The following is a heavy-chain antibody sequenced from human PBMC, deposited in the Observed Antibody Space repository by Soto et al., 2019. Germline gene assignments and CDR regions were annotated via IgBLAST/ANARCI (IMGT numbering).Heavy chain of an antibody. CDR3: ARDGGLEWERTGAFDI. D-gene: IGHD1-26*01. J-gene: IGHJ3*02. Sequence: SETLSLTCTVSGGSVSSGSYYWSWIRQPPGKGLEWIGYIYYSGSTNYNPSLKSRVTISVDTSKNQFSLKLSSVTAADTAVYYCARDGGLEWERTGAFDIWGQGTMVTVSS. CDR1: GGSVSSGSYY. V-gene: IGHV4-61*01. CDR2: IYYSGST.